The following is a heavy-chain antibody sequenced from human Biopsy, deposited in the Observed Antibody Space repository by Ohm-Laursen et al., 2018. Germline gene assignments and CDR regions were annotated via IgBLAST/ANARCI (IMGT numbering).Heavy chain of an antibody. V-gene: IGHV3-74*03. D-gene: IGHD5-24*01. CDR3: TRAYRDGLDAFDM. J-gene: IGHJ3*02. Sequence: GSLRLSCAASGFTFNSYCMHWVRQAPGKGLVWVSRINIDGSGTKYADSVKGRFTVSRDNAKNTLYLQMNSLTAEDTAIYYCTRAYRDGLDAFDMWGQGTMVTVSS. CDR2: INIDGSGT. CDR1: GFTFNSYC.